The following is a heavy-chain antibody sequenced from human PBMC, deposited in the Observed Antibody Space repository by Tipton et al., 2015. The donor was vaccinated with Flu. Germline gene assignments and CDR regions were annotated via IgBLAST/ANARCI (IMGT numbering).Heavy chain of an antibody. D-gene: IGHD3-10*01. V-gene: IGHV4-38-2*02. Sequence: LRLSCTVSGDSIRSDYFWAWIRQAPGKGLEWIGNIHYSGSPHYNPSLKSRVTITVDTSKNQFSLRLSSMSAADTAVYYCARSTSGSYYHYYYGMDVWGQGTTVTVSS. CDR3: ARSTSGSYYHYYYGMDV. J-gene: IGHJ6*02. CDR1: GDSIRSDYF. CDR2: IHYSGSP.